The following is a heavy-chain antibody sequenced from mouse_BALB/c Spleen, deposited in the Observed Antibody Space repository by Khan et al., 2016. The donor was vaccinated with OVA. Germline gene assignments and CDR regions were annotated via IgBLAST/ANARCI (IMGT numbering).Heavy chain of an antibody. CDR2: IYPQNGNT. CDR1: GFTIKDSY. CDR3: ARMARK. J-gene: IGHJ2*01. V-gene: IGHV14-3*02. Sequence: EVKLLESGAELVKPGATVTMSCTASGFTIKDSYMHWLKQRPEQGLEWIGMIYPQNGNTKYDPKFQGKATITADTSSNTAYLQLSSLTSEDTDVYYCARMARKWGQGTTLTVSS.